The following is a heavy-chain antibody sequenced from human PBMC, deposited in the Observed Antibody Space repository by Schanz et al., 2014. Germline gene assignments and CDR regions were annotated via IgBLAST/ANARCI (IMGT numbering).Heavy chain of an antibody. V-gene: IGHV4-34*01. CDR3: ARLYCSTPGCYVSPNGFAKDY. Sequence: QVQLQQWGAGLLKPSETLSLTCAVSGGSFSGYYWSWIRQPPDTGLEWIGEINQSGDTNYNPSLKSRVPISVDTSNTHFPLNLRSVTAADTAVYYCARLYCSTPGCYVSPNGFAKDYWGQGTLVTVSS. D-gene: IGHD2-2*01. CDR2: INQSGDT. CDR1: GGSFSGYY. J-gene: IGHJ4*02.